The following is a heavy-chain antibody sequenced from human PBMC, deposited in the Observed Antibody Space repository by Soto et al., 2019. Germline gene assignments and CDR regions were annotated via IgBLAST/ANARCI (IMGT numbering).Heavy chain of an antibody. D-gene: IGHD6-13*01. CDR2: IIPIFGTA. Sequence: GASVKVSCKASGGTLSSYAVSWVRQAPGQGLEWMGGIIPIFGTANYAQKFQGRVTITADESTSTAYMELSSLRSEDTAVYYCARGNSSSWYGNYYYYGMDVWGQGTTVTVSS. CDR1: GGTLSSYA. CDR3: ARGNSSSWYGNYYYYGMDV. V-gene: IGHV1-69*13. J-gene: IGHJ6*02.